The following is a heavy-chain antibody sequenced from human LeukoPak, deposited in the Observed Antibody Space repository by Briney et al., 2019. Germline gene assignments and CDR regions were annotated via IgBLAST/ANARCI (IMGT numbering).Heavy chain of an antibody. J-gene: IGHJ4*02. CDR1: GYTFTNYG. Sequence: ASVKVSCKASGYTFTNYGASWVRQAPGQGLEWMGWISAYNGNTDYAQKLQGRVTMTTDTSTSTAYMELRSLRSDDTAVYYCARVLAYCSSTSCHDYWGQGALVTVYS. CDR3: ARVLAYCSSTSCHDY. D-gene: IGHD2-2*01. V-gene: IGHV1-18*01. CDR2: ISAYNGNT.